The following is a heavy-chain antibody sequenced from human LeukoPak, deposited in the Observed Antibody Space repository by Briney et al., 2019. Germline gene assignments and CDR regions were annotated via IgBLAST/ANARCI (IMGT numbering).Heavy chain of an antibody. Sequence: GASVKVSCKASGYTFAGYYIHWVRQGPGQGLEWMGWINPDGDVTKSAQKFQGRVTMTTDKSINTVFMELSGLTSDDTALYYCARGPNHYYYMDFWGKGTTVSVS. CDR3: ARGPNHYYYMDF. V-gene: IGHV1-2*02. CDR1: GYTFAGYY. D-gene: IGHD2-8*01. J-gene: IGHJ6*03. CDR2: INPDGDVT.